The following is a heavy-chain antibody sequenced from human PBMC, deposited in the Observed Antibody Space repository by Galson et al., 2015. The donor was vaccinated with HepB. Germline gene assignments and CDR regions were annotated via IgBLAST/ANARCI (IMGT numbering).Heavy chain of an antibody. J-gene: IGHJ5*02. CDR2: INPNSGGT. Sequence: SVKVSCKASGYTFTGYYMHWVRQAPGQGLEWMGWINPNSGGTNYAQKFQGRVTMTRDTSISTAYMELSRLRSDDTAVYYCARSRAAAGTKVWFDPWGQGTLVTVSS. CDR3: ARSRAAAGTKVWFDP. D-gene: IGHD6-13*01. CDR1: GYTFTGYY. V-gene: IGHV1-2*02.